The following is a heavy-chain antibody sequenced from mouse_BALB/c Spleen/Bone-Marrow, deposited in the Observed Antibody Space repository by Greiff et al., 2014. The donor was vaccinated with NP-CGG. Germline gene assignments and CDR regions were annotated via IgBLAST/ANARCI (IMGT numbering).Heavy chain of an antibody. CDR3: AREGVDYFDY. J-gene: IGHJ2*01. Sequence: VQLQQSGPELVKPGASVKMSCKASGYTFTSYVMLWVKQKPGQGLEWIGYINPYNDGTKYNEKSKGKATLTSDKSSSTAYMELSSLTSEDSAVYYCAREGVDYFDYWGQGTTLTVSS. V-gene: IGHV1-14*01. CDR2: INPYNDGT. CDR1: GYTFTSYV.